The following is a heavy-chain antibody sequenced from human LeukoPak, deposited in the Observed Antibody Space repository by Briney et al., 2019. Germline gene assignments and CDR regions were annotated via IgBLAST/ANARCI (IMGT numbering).Heavy chain of an antibody. CDR1: GLTFDSYD. J-gene: IGHJ1*01. CDR3: VPPAAGLHRTISTEYFQH. CDR2: ISASGISI. V-gene: IGHV3-48*03. Sequence: PGGSLRLSCAAAGLTFDSYDMYWVRQSPGKGPEWVSYISASGISIKYADSVKGRFTISRDNAKNLVYPQMDSLRAEDTAVYYCVPPAAGLHRTISTEYFQHWGQGTPVIVSS. D-gene: IGHD6-13*01.